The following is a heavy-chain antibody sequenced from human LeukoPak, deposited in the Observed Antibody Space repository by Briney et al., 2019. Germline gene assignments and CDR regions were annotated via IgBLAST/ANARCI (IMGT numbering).Heavy chain of an antibody. V-gene: IGHV4-4*07. D-gene: IGHD3-9*01. Sequence: SETLSLTCTVSGGSISNFYWNWIRQPAGKGLEWIGRIYSGVTSIYNPSLKSRVTMTVDTSKSQFSLKLSSVTAADTAVYYCAREGYDVLSSYPYYYYYMDVWDKGTTVIVSS. J-gene: IGHJ6*03. CDR1: GGSISNFY. CDR2: IYSGVTS. CDR3: AREGYDVLSSYPYYYYYMDV.